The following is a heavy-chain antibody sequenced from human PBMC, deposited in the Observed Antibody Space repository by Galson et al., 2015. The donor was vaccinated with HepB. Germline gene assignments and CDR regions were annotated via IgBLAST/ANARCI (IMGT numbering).Heavy chain of an antibody. CDR2: ISSSSSYT. CDR3: ARATGYSSSWLDY. CDR1: GFTFSSYA. Sequence: SLRLSCAASGFTFSSYAMSWVRQAPGKGLEWVSYISSSSSYTNYADSVKGRFTISRDNAKNSLYLQMNSLRAEDTAVYYCARATGYSSSWLDYWGQGTLVTVSS. J-gene: IGHJ4*02. D-gene: IGHD6-13*01. V-gene: IGHV3-11*05.